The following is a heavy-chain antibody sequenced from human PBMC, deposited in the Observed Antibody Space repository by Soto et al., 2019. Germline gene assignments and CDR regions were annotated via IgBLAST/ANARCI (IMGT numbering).Heavy chain of an antibody. Sequence: GGSLRLSCAASGFTFSNAWMNWVRQAPGKGLEWVGRIKSKTDGGTTDYAAPVKGRFTISRDDSKNTLYLQMNSLKTEDTAVYYCTTDTYGYGDLEGDGHWGQGTLVTVSS. D-gene: IGHD5-12*01. J-gene: IGHJ4*02. CDR1: GFTFSNAW. V-gene: IGHV3-15*07. CDR3: TTDTYGYGDLEGDGH. CDR2: IKSKTDGGTT.